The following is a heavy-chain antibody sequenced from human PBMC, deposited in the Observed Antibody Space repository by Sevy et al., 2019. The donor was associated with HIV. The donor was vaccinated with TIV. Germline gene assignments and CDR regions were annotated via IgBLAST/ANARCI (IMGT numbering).Heavy chain of an antibody. Sequence: GGSLRLSCAASGFSFSTYWMTWVRQAPGKGLEWVATMNQDGTERDYVDSVKGRFTISRDNTKTSLFLQMNSLSAEDTGVYYCVRNGGAYDTGFDPWGQGTLVTVSS. D-gene: IGHD3-22*01. CDR1: GFSFSTYW. CDR3: VRNGGAYDTGFDP. CDR2: MNQDGTER. J-gene: IGHJ5*02. V-gene: IGHV3-7*01.